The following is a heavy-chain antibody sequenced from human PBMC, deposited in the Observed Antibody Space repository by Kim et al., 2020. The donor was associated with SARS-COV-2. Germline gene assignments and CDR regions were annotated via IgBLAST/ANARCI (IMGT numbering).Heavy chain of an antibody. CDR2: INPSGGST. CDR1: GYTFTSYY. J-gene: IGHJ5*02. D-gene: IGHD5-18*01. V-gene: IGHV1-46*01. Sequence: ASVKVSCKASGYTFTSYYMHWVRQAPGQGLEWMGIINPSGGSTSYAQKFQGRVTMTRDTSTSTVYMELSSLRSEDTAVYYCARGGYSYRSLFPRYNWFDPWGQGTLVTVSS. CDR3: ARGGYSYRSLFPRYNWFDP.